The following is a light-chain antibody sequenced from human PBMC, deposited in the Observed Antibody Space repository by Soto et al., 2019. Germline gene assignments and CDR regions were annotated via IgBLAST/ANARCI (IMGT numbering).Light chain of an antibody. CDR2: GAS. CDR3: QTYYSGLFT. CDR1: QGISIY. Sequence: DIQMTQSPSSLSASVGDRVTITCRASQGISIYLAWYQQKPGKVPKFLIYGASTLQSGVPSRFSGSGSGTDFTLIITSLQAEDVATYYCQTYYSGLFTFGPGTKVDIK. J-gene: IGKJ3*01. V-gene: IGKV1-27*01.